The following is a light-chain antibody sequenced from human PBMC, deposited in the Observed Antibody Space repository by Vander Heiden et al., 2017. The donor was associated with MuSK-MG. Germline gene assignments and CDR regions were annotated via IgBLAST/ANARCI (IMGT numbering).Light chain of an antibody. V-gene: IGKV2-30*01. J-gene: IGKJ1*01. Sequence: DVVMTQSPLSLPVTLGQPASISCRSSQSLVSSDGYIYLNWFHQRPGQSPRRLIYKVSYRDSGVPDRFSGSGSGTDFTLKISRVEAEDVGVYYCMQGTHSPPWTFGQGTKVEIK. CDR2: KVS. CDR3: MQGTHSPPWT. CDR1: QSLVSSDGYIY.